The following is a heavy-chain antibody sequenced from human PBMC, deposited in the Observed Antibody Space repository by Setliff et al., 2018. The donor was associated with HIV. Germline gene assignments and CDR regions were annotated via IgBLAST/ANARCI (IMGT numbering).Heavy chain of an antibody. CDR2: IRGSGSGDTT. CDR3: AREDSSWYGPPFDY. Sequence: PGGSLRLSCAASGFIFSSYAMTWIRQAPGKGLEWVSTIRGSGSGDTTHYADFVKGRFTISRDNSKNTVYLQMNSLRAEDMAIYYCAREDSSWYGPPFDYWGQGTLVTVSS. V-gene: IGHV3-23*01. D-gene: IGHD6-13*01. CDR1: GFIFSSYA. J-gene: IGHJ4*02.